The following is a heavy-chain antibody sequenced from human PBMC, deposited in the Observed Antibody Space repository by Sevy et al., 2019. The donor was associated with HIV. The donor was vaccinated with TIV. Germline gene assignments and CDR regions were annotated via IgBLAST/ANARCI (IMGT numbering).Heavy chain of an antibody. D-gene: IGHD2-21*01. CDR2: VSWNSRYI. J-gene: IGHJ6*02. CDR3: AKDINRGCDGVNCYSYYYYFYGLDV. V-gene: IGHV3-9*01. Sequence: GGSLRLSCAASGFPFNDHAMHWVRQVPGKGLEWVSGVSWNSRYIGYADSVKGRFTISRENARHFLYQEMNSLRPEDTALYYCAKDINRGCDGVNCYSYYYYFYGLDVWGQGTTVTVSS. CDR1: GFPFNDHA.